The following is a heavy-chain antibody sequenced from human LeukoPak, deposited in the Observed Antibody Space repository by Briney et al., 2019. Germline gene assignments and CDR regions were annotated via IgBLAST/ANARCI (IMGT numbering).Heavy chain of an antibody. V-gene: IGHV4-59*08. CDR1: GGSISNYY. Sequence: SETLSLTCTVSGGSISNYYWSWIRQPPGKGLEWIGYIYYTGSTNYNPSLKGRVTISVDTSKNQFSLRLSSVTAADTAVYYCARHFYDYCGGDCYSDAFDIWGQGTMVTVSS. CDR2: IYYTGST. J-gene: IGHJ3*02. CDR3: ARHFYDYCGGDCYSDAFDI. D-gene: IGHD2-21*02.